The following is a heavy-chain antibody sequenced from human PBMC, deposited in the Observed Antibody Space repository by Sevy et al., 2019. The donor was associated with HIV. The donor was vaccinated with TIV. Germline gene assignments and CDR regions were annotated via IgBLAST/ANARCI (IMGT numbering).Heavy chain of an antibody. J-gene: IGHJ4*02. CDR2: LNTNPGNP. V-gene: IGHV7-4-1*02. CDR3: ARDPNFVIAAETYFDY. Sequence: ASVKVSCKASGYTFPSYAMNWVRQAPGQGLEWMGWLNTNPGNPTYAQGFTGRFVFSLETSVSTAYLQISSLKAEDTAVYYCARDPNFVIAAETYFDYWVQGTLVTVSS. D-gene: IGHD6-6*01. CDR1: GYTFPSYA.